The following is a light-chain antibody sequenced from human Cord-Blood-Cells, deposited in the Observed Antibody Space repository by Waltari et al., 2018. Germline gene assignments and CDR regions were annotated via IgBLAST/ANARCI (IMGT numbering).Light chain of an antibody. CDR1: QSVSSN. CDR2: GAS. J-gene: IGKJ2*01. V-gene: IGKV3-15*01. Sequence: IVITQSPATLSVSPGERATLSCRASQSVSSNLAWYQQKPGQAPRLLIYGASTSATGIPARFSGSGSGTEFTLTISSLQSEDFAVYYCPQYNNWPYTFGQGTKLEIK. CDR3: PQYNNWPYT.